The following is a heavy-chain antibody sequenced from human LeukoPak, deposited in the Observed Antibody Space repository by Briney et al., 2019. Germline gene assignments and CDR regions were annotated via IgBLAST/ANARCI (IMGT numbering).Heavy chain of an antibody. CDR3: ATIGAVAGTHDAFDI. D-gene: IGHD6-19*01. CDR1: GYTLTELS. Sequence: ASVKVSCKVSGYTLTELSMHWVRQAPGKGLEWMGGFDPEDGETIYAQEFQGRVTMTEDTSTDTAYMELSSLRSEDTAVYYCATIGAVAGTHDAFDIWGQGTMVTVSS. J-gene: IGHJ3*02. CDR2: FDPEDGET. V-gene: IGHV1-24*01.